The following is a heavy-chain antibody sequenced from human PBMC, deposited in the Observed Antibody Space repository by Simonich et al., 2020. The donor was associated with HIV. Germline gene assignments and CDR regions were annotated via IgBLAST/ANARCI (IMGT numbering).Heavy chain of an antibody. CDR2: ISRSSSDI. Sequence: VQLVESGGAVVQPGRSLRLSCAASGFTFSSYSMNWVRQAPGKGLEWVSSISRSSSDIDYADSLKGRFTISRDNAKNSLYLQMNSLRAEDTAVYYCAKDYGSGSYAIDYWGQGTLVTVSS. J-gene: IGHJ4*02. D-gene: IGHD3-10*01. V-gene: IGHV3-21*01. CDR1: GFTFSSYS. CDR3: AKDYGSGSYAIDY.